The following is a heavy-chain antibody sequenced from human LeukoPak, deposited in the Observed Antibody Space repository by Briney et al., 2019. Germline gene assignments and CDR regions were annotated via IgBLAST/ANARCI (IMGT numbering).Heavy chain of an antibody. CDR2: ISYDGSNK. CDR3: ASDLPMVTIFGVVSIGFDY. V-gene: IGHV3-30-3*01. Sequence: GGSLRLSCAASGFTFSSYAMHWVRQAPGKGLEWVAVISYDGSNKYYADSVKGRFTISRDNSKNTLYLQMNSLRAEDTAVYYCASDLPMVTIFGVVSIGFDYWGQGTLVTVSS. D-gene: IGHD3-3*01. CDR1: GFTFSSYA. J-gene: IGHJ4*02.